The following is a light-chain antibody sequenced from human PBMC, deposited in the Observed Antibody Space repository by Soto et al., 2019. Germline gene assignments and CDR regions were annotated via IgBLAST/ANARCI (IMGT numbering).Light chain of an antibody. Sequence: DIQMTKSPSTLSASVGDRVTITCRASQSISPWLAWYQQKPGKAPKLLIFDASNLESGVPSRFSGSGSGTEFTLTISSLQPDDFATYYCLQYHTYRTFGQGTKVDIK. CDR1: QSISPW. CDR2: DAS. CDR3: LQYHTYRT. V-gene: IGKV1-5*01. J-gene: IGKJ1*01.